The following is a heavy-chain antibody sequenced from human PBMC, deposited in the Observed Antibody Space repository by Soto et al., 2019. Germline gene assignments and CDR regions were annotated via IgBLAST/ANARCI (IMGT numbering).Heavy chain of an antibody. J-gene: IGHJ4*02. CDR2: IFPGDSDT. Sequence: GESLKISCQGSGYNFGAYWIGWVRQMPGKGLEWMGIIFPGDSDTRYRPSFQGQVTISVDKSINTAYLQWSSLKASDTAMYFCARGGIIGNPSDFWGQGTPFTISS. V-gene: IGHV5-51*01. CDR3: ARGGIIGNPSDF. CDR1: GYNFGAYW. D-gene: IGHD1-20*01.